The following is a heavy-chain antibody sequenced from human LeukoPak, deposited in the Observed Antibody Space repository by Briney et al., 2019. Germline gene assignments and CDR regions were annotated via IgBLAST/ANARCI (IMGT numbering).Heavy chain of an antibody. D-gene: IGHD2-21*02. CDR3: ARVIGDWRWFDP. J-gene: IGHJ5*02. Sequence: ASVKVSCKASGYTFTNFPIHWVRQAPGQRLEWMGRINTVNGNTKYSQKYEGRVTITRDTSATTAYMEMSSLTSEDTAVYYCARVIGDWRWFDPWGQGTLVTVSS. CDR1: GYTFTNFP. V-gene: IGHV1-3*04. CDR2: INTVNGNT.